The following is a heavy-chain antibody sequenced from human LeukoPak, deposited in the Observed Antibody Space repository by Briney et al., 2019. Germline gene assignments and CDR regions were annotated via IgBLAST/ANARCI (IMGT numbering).Heavy chain of an antibody. J-gene: IGHJ4*02. Sequence: GGSLRLSCAASGFTFSSYGMRWVRQAPGKGLELVSAISGSGGSTYYADSVKGGLTISRDNSKNSLYLQMHSRRAEDTAVYYCAKKSLRVVPSATFDYWGQGTLVTVSS. D-gene: IGHD2-2*01. V-gene: IGHV3-23*01. CDR3: AKKSLRVVPSATFDY. CDR2: ISGSGGST. CDR1: GFTFSSYG.